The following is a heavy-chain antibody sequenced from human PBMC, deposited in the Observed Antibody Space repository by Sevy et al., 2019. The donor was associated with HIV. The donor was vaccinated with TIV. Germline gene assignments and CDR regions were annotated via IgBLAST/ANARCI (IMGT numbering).Heavy chain of an antibody. CDR2: IGGSADYT. CDR1: GFTFSSYA. CDR3: AKEVSERSYSDY. D-gene: IGHD3-10*01. J-gene: IGHJ4*02. V-gene: IGHV3-23*01. Sequence: GGSLRLSCVTSGFTFSSYAMSWVRQTPGKGLEWVSAIGGSADYTYYADSVRGRFTISRDNSKNTLYLQMNGLRAEDTAVYYCAKEVSERSYSDYWGQGTLVTVSS.